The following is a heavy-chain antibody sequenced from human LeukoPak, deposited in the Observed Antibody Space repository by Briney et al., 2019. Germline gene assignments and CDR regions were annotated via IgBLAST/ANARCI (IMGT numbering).Heavy chain of an antibody. V-gene: IGHV3-11*01. CDR1: GFTFSDYY. J-gene: IGHJ6*02. CDR3: ARDCSSTSCHPDYYYGMDV. D-gene: IGHD2-2*01. CDR2: ISSSGSTI. Sequence: GGSLRLSCAASGFTFSDYYMGWIRQAPWKGLEWVSYISSSGSTIYYADSVKGRFTISRDNAKNSLYLQMNSLRAEDTAVYYCARDCSSTSCHPDYYYGMDVWGQGTTVTVSS.